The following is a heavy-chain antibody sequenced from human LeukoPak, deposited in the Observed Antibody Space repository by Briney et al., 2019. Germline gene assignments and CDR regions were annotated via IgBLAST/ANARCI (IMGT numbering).Heavy chain of an antibody. V-gene: IGHV3-43D*03. Sequence: GGSLRLSCAASGFTFDDYAMHWVRQAPGKGLEWVSIISWDGGSTYYADSVKGRFTISRDNSKKSLYLQMNSLRTEDTALYYCAEDIDARSMFDYWGQGTLVTVSS. CDR3: AEDIDARSMFDY. D-gene: IGHD2-8*01. J-gene: IGHJ4*02. CDR2: ISWDGGST. CDR1: GFTFDDYA.